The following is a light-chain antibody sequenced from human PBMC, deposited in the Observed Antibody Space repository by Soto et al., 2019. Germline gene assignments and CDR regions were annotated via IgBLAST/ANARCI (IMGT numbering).Light chain of an antibody. CDR3: MQTIQVPSIA. CDR2: EVS. CDR1: QSLLHSNGKTY. Sequence: EIVMTQSPLSLSATPGQPASISCKSSQSLLHSNGKTYLYWYVQKSGQPPKLLXYEVSNRFSGVSERFSGSGAGTDFTLKISRVEAEDVGVYYCMQTIQVPSIAFGQGTRLEI. V-gene: IGKV2D-29*01. J-gene: IGKJ5*01.